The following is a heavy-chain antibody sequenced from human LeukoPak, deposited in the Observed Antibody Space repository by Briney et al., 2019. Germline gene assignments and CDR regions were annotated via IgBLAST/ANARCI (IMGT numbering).Heavy chain of an antibody. D-gene: IGHD1-14*01. CDR1: GGSFSGYY. Sequence: SETLSLTCAVYGGSFSGYYWGWVRQPPGKGLEWVGEINLGGRTNYNPSLKSRVTISVDTSKNQFSLKLSSVTAADTAVYYCARGPGYYYYYYMDVWGKGTTVTVSS. V-gene: IGHV4-34*01. CDR2: INLGGRT. CDR3: ARGPGYYYYYYMDV. J-gene: IGHJ6*03.